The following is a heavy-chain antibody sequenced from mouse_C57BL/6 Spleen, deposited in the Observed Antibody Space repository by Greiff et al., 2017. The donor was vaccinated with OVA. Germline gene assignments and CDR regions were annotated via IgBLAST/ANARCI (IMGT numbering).Heavy chain of an antibody. CDR2: IYPGSGST. CDR1: GYTFTSYW. D-gene: IGHD3-2*02. V-gene: IGHV1-55*01. CDR3: AREGETAQDFDY. J-gene: IGHJ2*01. Sequence: VKLMESGAELVKPGASVKMSCKASGYTFTSYWITWVKQRPGQGLEWIGDIYPGSGSTNYNEKFKSKATLTVDTSSSTAYMQLSSLTSEDSAVYYCAREGETAQDFDYWGQGTTLTVSS.